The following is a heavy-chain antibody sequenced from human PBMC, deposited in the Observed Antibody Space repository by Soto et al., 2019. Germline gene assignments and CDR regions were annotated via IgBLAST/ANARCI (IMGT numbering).Heavy chain of an antibody. J-gene: IGHJ6*02. D-gene: IGHD6-13*01. CDR2: ISGSGGST. CDR3: AKVRGGSSSWYYYYYGMDV. Sequence: GGSLRLSCAASGFTFSSYAMSWVRQAPGKGLEWVSAISGSGGSTYYADSVKGRFTISRDNSKNTVYLQMNGLRAEDTAVYYCAKVRGGSSSWYYYYYGMDVWGQGTTVTVSS. CDR1: GFTFSSYA. V-gene: IGHV3-23*01.